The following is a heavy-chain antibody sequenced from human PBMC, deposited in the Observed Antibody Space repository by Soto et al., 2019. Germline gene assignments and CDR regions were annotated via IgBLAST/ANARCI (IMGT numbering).Heavy chain of an antibody. Sequence: GASVKVSCKASGYTFTSYDINWVRQATGQGPEWMGWMNPNSGNTGYAQKFQGRVTMTRNTSISTAYMELSSLRSEDTAVYYCARGKEYSSGWYRYYYYGMDVWGQGTTVTVSS. CDR3: ARGKEYSSGWYRYYYYGMDV. D-gene: IGHD6-19*01. V-gene: IGHV1-8*01. J-gene: IGHJ6*02. CDR2: MNPNSGNT. CDR1: GYTFTSYD.